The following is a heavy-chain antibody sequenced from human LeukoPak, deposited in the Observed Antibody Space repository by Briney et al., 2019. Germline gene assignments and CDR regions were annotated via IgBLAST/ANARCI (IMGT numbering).Heavy chain of an antibody. V-gene: IGHV5-51*01. CDR1: GYSFTSYW. Sequence: GESLKISCKGSGYSFTSYWIGWVRQMPGKGLERMGIVYPGDSDTRYSPSFQGQVTISADKSIRTAYLQWDSLRASDTAMYYCARHGLTAPTDYWGQGTLVTVSS. CDR3: ARHGLTAPTDY. J-gene: IGHJ4*02. D-gene: IGHD5-18*01. CDR2: VYPGDSDT.